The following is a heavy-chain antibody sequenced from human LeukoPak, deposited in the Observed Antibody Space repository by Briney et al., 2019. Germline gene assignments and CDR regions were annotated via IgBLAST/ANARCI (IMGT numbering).Heavy chain of an antibody. Sequence: KPGGSLRLSCAASGFTFSSYSMNWVRQAPGKGLEWVAVIWNNGSNTYYGDSVKGLFTISRDDSKNTVYLQMNSLRAEDTAVYYCARDNAGLVKHLDAFDLWGQGTMVTVAS. CDR2: IWNNGSNT. V-gene: IGHV3-33*08. J-gene: IGHJ3*01. CDR3: ARDNAGLVKHLDAFDL. D-gene: IGHD1-26*01. CDR1: GFTFSSYS.